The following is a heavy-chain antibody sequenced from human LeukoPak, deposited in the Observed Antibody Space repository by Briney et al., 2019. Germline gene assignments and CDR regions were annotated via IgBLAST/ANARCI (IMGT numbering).Heavy chain of an antibody. CDR3: ARGARIVLMVYAPGDY. V-gene: IGHV4-34*01. D-gene: IGHD2-8*01. CDR1: GGSFRGYY. J-gene: IGHJ4*02. CDR2: INHSGST. Sequence: SETLSLTCAVYGGSFRGYYWSWMRQPPGKGLEWIGEINHSGSTNYNPSLKSRVTISVDTSKNQFSLKLSSVTAADTAVYYCARGARIVLMVYAPGDYWGQGTLVTVSS.